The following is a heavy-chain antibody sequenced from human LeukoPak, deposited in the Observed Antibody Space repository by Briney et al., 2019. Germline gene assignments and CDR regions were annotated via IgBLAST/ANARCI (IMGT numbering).Heavy chain of an antibody. J-gene: IGHJ3*02. CDR2: IYYSGST. CDR1: GGSVSSGSYY. CDR3: ARDRDDSSGYYHGAFDI. D-gene: IGHD3-22*01. Sequence: SETLSLTCTVSGGSVSSGSYYWSWIRQPPGKGLEWIGYIYYSGSTNYNPSLKSRVTISVDTSKNQFSLKLSSVTAADTAVYYCARDRDDSSGYYHGAFDIWGQGTMVTVSS. V-gene: IGHV4-61*01.